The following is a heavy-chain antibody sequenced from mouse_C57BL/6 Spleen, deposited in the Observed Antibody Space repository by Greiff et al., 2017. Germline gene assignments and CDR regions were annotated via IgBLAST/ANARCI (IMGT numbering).Heavy chain of an antibody. CDR2: IDPSDSYT. J-gene: IGHJ2*01. Sequence: QVQLQQPGAELVRPGTSVKLSCKASGYTFTSYWMHWVKQRPGQGLEWIGVIDPSDSYTNYNQKFKGKATLTVDTSSSTAYMQLSSLTSEDSAVYYCARPGRGNGAFDDWGQGTTLTVSS. CDR3: ARPGRGNGAFDD. D-gene: IGHD2-1*01. CDR1: GYTFTSYW. V-gene: IGHV1-59*01.